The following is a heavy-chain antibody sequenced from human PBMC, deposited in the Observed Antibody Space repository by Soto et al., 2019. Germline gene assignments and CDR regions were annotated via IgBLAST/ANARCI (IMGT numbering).Heavy chain of an antibody. V-gene: IGHV2-5*01. CDR3: AHRCYGDYPRDTWCDP. Sequence: QITLKESGPTLVKPTQTLTLTCTFSGFSLTSVGAGGGWIRQPPGKGLEWLARIYWNDDKSYSPSLKSRRTIPKDTSKNQVVLVMTNMDPVDTATYYCAHRCYGDYPRDTWCDPWGQGTLVIVSS. D-gene: IGHD4-17*01. J-gene: IGHJ5*02. CDR1: GFSLTSVGAG. CDR2: IYWNDDK.